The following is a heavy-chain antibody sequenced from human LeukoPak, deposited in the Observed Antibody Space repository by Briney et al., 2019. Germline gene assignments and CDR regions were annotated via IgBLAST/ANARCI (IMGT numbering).Heavy chain of an antibody. Sequence: SETLSLTCTVSGYSISSGYYWGWIRQPPGKGLEWIGSIYHSGRTFYNPSLKSRVTISVDTSKNQFSLKLSSVTAADTAVYYCARIRQQWLKPRTYYFDYWGQGTLVTVSS. CDR2: IYHSGRT. CDR3: ARIRQQWLKPRTYYFDY. V-gene: IGHV4-38-2*02. CDR1: GYSISSGYY. J-gene: IGHJ4*02. D-gene: IGHD6-19*01.